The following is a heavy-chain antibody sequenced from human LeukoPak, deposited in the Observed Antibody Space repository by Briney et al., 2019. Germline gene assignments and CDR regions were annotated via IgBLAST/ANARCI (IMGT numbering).Heavy chain of an antibody. D-gene: IGHD6-19*01. J-gene: IGHJ4*02. Sequence: GASLRLFCAASGFTFSSYSMNWVREAPGKGLEWLALIWYDGRTKFHADSVKGRFTISRDNSANTLYLQMSSLRVEDTAVYYCAREWGRIAVAGGPGYWGQGARVTVSS. CDR1: GFTFSSYS. CDR3: AREWGRIAVAGGPGY. CDR2: IWYDGRTK. V-gene: IGHV3-33*08.